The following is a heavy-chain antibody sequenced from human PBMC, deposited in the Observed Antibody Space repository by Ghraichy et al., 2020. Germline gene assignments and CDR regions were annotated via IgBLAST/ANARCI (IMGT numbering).Heavy chain of an antibody. D-gene: IGHD5-24*01. CDR3: ATPFGQMATIRDAFDI. Sequence: GGSLRLSCAASGFTVSSNYMNWVRQAPGKGLEWVSVIYSGGYTYYADSVKGRFTISRDISKNTLYLQMNSLRAEDTAVYYCATPFGQMATIRDAFDIWGQGTMVTVSS. CDR2: IYSGGYT. J-gene: IGHJ3*02. CDR1: GFTVSSNY. V-gene: IGHV3-66*01.